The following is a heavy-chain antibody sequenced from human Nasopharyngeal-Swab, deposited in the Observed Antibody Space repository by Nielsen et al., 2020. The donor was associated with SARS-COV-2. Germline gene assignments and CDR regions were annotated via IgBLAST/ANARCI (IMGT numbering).Heavy chain of an antibody. CDR1: GGTFSSYA. CDR3: ARGGDGYYDSSGYYYPFDY. CDR2: IIPIFGIA. Sequence: SVKVSCKASGGTFSSYAISWVRQAPGQGLEWMGGIIPIFGIANYAQKLQGRVTMTTDTSTSTAYMELSSLRSEDTAVYYCARGGDGYYDSSGYYYPFDYWGQGTLVTVSS. J-gene: IGHJ4*02. D-gene: IGHD3-22*01. V-gene: IGHV1-69*10.